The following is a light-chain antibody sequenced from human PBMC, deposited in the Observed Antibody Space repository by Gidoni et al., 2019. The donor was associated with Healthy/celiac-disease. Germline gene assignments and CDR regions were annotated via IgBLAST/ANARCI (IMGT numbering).Light chain of an antibody. Sequence: DIQMTQSPSSLSASVGDRVTITCRASQSISSYLNWYQQKPGKAPKLLIYAASSLQSWVPSRFSGSGSGTDCTLTISSLQPEDFATYYCQQSYSTPPYTFXQXTKLEIK. CDR1: QSISSY. J-gene: IGKJ2*01. CDR2: AAS. CDR3: QQSYSTPPYT. V-gene: IGKV1-39*01.